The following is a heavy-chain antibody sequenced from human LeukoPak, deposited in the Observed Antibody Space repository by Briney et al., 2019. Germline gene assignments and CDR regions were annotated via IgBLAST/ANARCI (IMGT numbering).Heavy chain of an antibody. CDR2: ISAYNGNT. D-gene: IGHD2-2*01. CDR1: GYTFTSYG. CDR3: ARVGYCSSTSCYDYYYYYMDV. J-gene: IGHJ6*03. Sequence: ASVKVSCKASGYTFTSYGISWVRQAPGQGLEWMGWISAYNGNTKYAEKLQGRVTMTTDTSTSTAYMELRSLRPDDTAVYYRARVGYCSSTSCYDYYYYYMDVWSKGTTVTVSS. V-gene: IGHV1-18*01.